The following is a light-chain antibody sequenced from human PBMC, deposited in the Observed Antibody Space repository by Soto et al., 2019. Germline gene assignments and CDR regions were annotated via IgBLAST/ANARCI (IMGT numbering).Light chain of an antibody. CDR1: QSVGTS. J-gene: IGKJ1*01. CDR2: DAA. V-gene: IGKV3-11*01. Sequence: DIVLTQSPATLSLSPGDRATLSCRASQSVGTSLAWYKQQPGQAPRLLFHDAAYRASGIPERFSGSGSGTAFSLSISSLEPDDFAVYYCQHRSSWPRSFGRGTKVEV. CDR3: QHRSSWPRS.